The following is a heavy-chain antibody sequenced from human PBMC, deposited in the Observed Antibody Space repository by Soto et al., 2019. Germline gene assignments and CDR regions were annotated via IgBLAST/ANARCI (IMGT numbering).Heavy chain of an antibody. V-gene: IGHV3-48*02. CDR3: ARDGVYYDFWSGYYRDDAFDI. D-gene: IGHD3-3*01. CDR1: GFTFSSYS. J-gene: IGHJ3*02. CDR2: ISSSSSTI. Sequence: GGSLRLSCAASGFTFSSYSMNWVRQAPGKGLEWVSYISSSSSTIYYADSVKGRFTISRDNAKNSLYLQMNSLRDEDTAVYYCARDGVYYDFWSGYYRDDAFDIWGQGTMVTVSS.